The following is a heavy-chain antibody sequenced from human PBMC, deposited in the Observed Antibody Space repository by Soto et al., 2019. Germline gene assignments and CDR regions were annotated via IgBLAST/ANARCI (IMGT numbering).Heavy chain of an antibody. D-gene: IGHD6-13*01. CDR2: IIPLFGTT. Sequence: QVQLVQSGAEVRMPGSSVKGSCKASGGTFSTYPINWVRQAPGQGLEWMGGIIPLFGTTNYAQKFKGRVTITADESTSTAYMELSSLRAEDAAVDYCARGATHGSSWYFWFDPWGQGTLVTVSS. V-gene: IGHV1-69*01. CDR3: ARGATHGSSWYFWFDP. CDR1: GGTFSTYP. J-gene: IGHJ5*02.